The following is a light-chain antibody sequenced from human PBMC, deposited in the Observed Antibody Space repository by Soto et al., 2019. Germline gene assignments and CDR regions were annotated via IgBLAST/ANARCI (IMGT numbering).Light chain of an antibody. V-gene: IGLV2-14*03. CDR2: EVG. CDR1: SSDVGGYNY. Sequence: QSVLTQPASVSGSPGQSITISCTATSSDVGGYNYVSWYQQHPGEVPKLMLYEVGNRPSGVSNRFSGSKSGNTASLTISGLQAEDEADYYCSSYTTRNTLMFGGGTKVTVL. J-gene: IGLJ3*02. CDR3: SSYTTRNTLM.